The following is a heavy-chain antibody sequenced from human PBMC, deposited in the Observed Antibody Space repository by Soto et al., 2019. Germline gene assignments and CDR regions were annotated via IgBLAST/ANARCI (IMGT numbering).Heavy chain of an antibody. CDR2: IIPIFRST. V-gene: IGHV1-69*06. D-gene: IGHD6-19*01. CDR1: GGTFNSYA. J-gene: IGHJ2*01. CDR3: ARVLHPPYRSGWRSLYRYFDL. Sequence: QVQLVQSGAEVKKPGSSVKVSCKASGGTFNSYALTWVRQAPGHGLEWMGGIIPIFRSTNYAQKFQGRVTITANRSTSTAYMELSSLRSDDTAVYYCARVLHPPYRSGWRSLYRYFDLWGRGTLVTVSS.